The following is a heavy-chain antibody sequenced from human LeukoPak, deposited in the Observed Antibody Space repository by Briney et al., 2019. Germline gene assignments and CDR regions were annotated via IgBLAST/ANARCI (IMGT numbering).Heavy chain of an antibody. CDR3: ARDGGYFDWPRPRPGKYYFDY. CDR2: ISVYTGYT. CDR1: GYTFSNYG. V-gene: IGHV1-18*01. D-gene: IGHD3-9*01. Sequence: AASVKVSCKASGYTFSNYGVTWVRQAPGQGLEWMGWISVYTGYTNYAQNFQGRVTMTTDTSTNTAYMELRSLTSDDTAVYFCARDGGYFDWPRPRPGKYYFDYWGQGTLATVTS. J-gene: IGHJ4*02.